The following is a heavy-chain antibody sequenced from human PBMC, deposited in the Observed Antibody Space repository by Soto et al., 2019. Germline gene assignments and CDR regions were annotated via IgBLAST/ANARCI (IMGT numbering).Heavy chain of an antibody. CDR2: INHSGTT. CDR3: ARTGYSSGWYKAAFDI. CDR1: GGSFSGYY. V-gene: IGHV4-34*01. J-gene: IGHJ3*02. D-gene: IGHD6-19*01. Sequence: SETLSLTCAVYGGSFSGYYWSWIRQPPGKGLEWIGEINHSGTTNYNPSLKSRVTISVDTSKNQFSLKLSSVTAADTAVYYCARTGYSSGWYKAAFDIWGQGXMVTVSS.